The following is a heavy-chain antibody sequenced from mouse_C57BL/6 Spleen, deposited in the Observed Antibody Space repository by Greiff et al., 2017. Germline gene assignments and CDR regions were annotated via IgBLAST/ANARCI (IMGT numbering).Heavy chain of an antibody. CDR3: ARHQAGYGRSYVNGGAMDY. CDR2: ISSGGSYT. D-gene: IGHD1-1*01. J-gene: IGHJ4*01. V-gene: IGHV5-6*01. CDR1: GFTFSSYG. Sequence: EVKLQESGGDLVKPGGSLKLSCAASGFTFSSYGMSWVRQTPDKRLEWVATISSGGSYTYYPDSVKGRFTISRDNAKNTLYLQMSSLKSEDTAMYYCARHQAGYGRSYVNGGAMDYWGQGTSVTVSS.